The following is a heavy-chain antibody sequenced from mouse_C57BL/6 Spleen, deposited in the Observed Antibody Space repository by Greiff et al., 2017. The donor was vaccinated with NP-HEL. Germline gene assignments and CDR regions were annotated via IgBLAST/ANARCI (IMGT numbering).Heavy chain of an antibody. D-gene: IGHD1-1*01. V-gene: IGHV1-39*01. Sequence: VQLKESGPELVKPGASVKISCKASGYSFTDYNMNWVKQSNGKSLEWIGVINPNYGTTSYNQKFKGKATLTVDQSSSTAYMQLNSLTSEDSAVYYCARGGYGSSWRYFDVWGTGTTVTVSS. CDR3: ARGGYGSSWRYFDV. J-gene: IGHJ1*03. CDR2: INPNYGTT. CDR1: GYSFTDYN.